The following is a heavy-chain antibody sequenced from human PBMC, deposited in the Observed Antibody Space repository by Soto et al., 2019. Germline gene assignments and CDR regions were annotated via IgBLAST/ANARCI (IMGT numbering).Heavy chain of an antibody. CDR2: ISGSNNNI. CDR1: GFNLRNYE. D-gene: IGHD2-21*02. V-gene: IGHV3-48*03. J-gene: IGHJ4*02. Sequence: LRLSCAVSGFNLRNYEMNWVRQVPGKGLEWISKISGSNNNIYYADSVQGRFTISRDNANNVLFLQMNSLRAEDTATYHCATEELCGADCYFFKHWGQGTLVTVSS. CDR3: ATEELCGADCYFFKH.